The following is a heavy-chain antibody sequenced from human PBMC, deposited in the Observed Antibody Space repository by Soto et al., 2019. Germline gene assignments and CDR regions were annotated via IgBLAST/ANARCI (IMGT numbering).Heavy chain of an antibody. D-gene: IGHD3-22*01. CDR2: IYYSGST. CDR1: GGSISSSSYY. J-gene: IGHJ4*02. V-gene: IGHV4-39*01. CDR3: ARHPSDLAYYDSSGYTGYFDY. Sequence: QLQLQESGPGLVKPSETLSLTCTVSGGSISSSSYYWGWIRQPPGKGLEWIGSIYYSGSTYYNPSLKSRVTISVDTSKPQLSLRLSSVTAANTPVNYCARHPSDLAYYDSSGYTGYFDYWGQGTLVTVSS.